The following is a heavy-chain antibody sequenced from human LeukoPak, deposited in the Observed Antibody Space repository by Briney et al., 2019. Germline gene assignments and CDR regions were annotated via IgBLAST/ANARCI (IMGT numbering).Heavy chain of an antibody. D-gene: IGHD3-10*01. J-gene: IGHJ3*02. V-gene: IGHV2-5*02. Sequence: SGPTLVKPTQTLTLTCTFSGFSLSASGVGVGWIRQPPGKALEWLALIYWDDDKRYSPSLKSRLTITKDTSKNQVVLTMTNMDPVDTATYYCAHRGPGSYLGFAFDIWGQGTMVTVSS. CDR2: IYWDDDK. CDR1: GFSLSASGVG. CDR3: AHRGPGSYLGFAFDI.